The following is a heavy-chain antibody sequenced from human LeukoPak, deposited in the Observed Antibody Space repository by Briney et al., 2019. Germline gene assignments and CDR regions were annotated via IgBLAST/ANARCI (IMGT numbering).Heavy chain of an antibody. D-gene: IGHD6-13*01. CDR1: GFTFSSYG. Sequence: GGSLRLSCAASGFTFSSYGMHWVRQAPGKGLEWVAVISYDGSNKYYADSVKGRFTISRDNSKNTPYLQMNSLRAEDTAVYYCAKDSRSQRYSSSWSLVDYWGQGTLVTVSS. V-gene: IGHV3-30*18. CDR3: AKDSRSQRYSSSWSLVDY. J-gene: IGHJ4*02. CDR2: ISYDGSNK.